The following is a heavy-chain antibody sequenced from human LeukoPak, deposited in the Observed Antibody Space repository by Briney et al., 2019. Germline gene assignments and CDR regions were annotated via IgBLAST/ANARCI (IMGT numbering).Heavy chain of an antibody. CDR1: GFTFDDYG. V-gene: IGHV3-20*04. J-gene: IGHJ4*02. CDR2: INWNGGST. D-gene: IGHD2-15*01. CDR3: ARTYCSSGSCFG. Sequence: GGSLRLSCAASGFTFDDYGMSWVRQAPGKGLEWVSGINWNGGSTGYADSVKGRFTISRDNAKNSLYLQMDSLRVEDTAVYYCARTYCSSGSCFGWGQGTLVTVSS.